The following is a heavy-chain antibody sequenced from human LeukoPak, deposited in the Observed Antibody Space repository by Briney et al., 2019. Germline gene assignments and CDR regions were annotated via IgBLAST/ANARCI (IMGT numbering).Heavy chain of an antibody. Sequence: PSGTLSLTCTVSGGSISRSNWWSWVRQPPGKGPEWIGEIHDTGSTNYNPPLKSRVTMSLDKSKNQFSLNLNSVTAADTAVYYCARDLNWAAREWYFDLWGRGTLVTVSS. D-gene: IGHD7-27*01. CDR3: ARDLNWAAREWYFDL. CDR2: IHDTGST. J-gene: IGHJ2*01. CDR1: GGSISRSNW. V-gene: IGHV4-4*02.